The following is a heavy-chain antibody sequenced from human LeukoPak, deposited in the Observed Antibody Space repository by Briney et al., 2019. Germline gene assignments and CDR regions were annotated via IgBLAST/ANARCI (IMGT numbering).Heavy chain of an antibody. V-gene: IGHV3-23*01. Sequence: PGGSLRLSCAASGFTFSSYAMSWVRQAPGKGLEWVSAISGSGGSTYYADSVKGRFTISRDNSKNTLYLQTNSLRAEDTAVYYCAKAIDYGDYYFDYWGQGTLVTVSS. CDR1: GFTFSSYA. CDR2: ISGSGGST. D-gene: IGHD4-17*01. J-gene: IGHJ4*02. CDR3: AKAIDYGDYYFDY.